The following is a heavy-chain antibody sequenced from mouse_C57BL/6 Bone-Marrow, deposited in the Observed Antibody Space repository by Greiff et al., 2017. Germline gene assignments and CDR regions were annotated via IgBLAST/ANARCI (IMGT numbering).Heavy chain of an antibody. CDR1: GYTFTSYG. CDR3: ARGRRYDYDPSWFAY. CDR2: IYPRSGNT. Sequence: VQVVESGAELARPGASVKLSCKASGYTFTSYGISWVKQRTGQGLEWIGEIYPRSGNTYYNEKFKGKATLTADKSSSTAYMELRSLTSEDSAVYFCARGRRYDYDPSWFAYWGQGTLVTVSA. D-gene: IGHD2-4*01. J-gene: IGHJ3*01. V-gene: IGHV1-81*01.